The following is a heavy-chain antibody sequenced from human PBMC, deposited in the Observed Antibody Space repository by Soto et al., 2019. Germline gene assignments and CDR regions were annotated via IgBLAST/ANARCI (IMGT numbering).Heavy chain of an antibody. D-gene: IGHD5-18*01. J-gene: IGHJ6*03. CDR2: IYYSGST. V-gene: IGHV4-31*03. CDR1: GGSISSGGYY. CDR3: ARERADTATQFLPYYYYMDV. Sequence: SETLSLTCTVSGGSISSGGYYWSWIRQHPGKGLEWIGYIYYSGSTYYNPSLKSRVTISVDTSKNQFSLKLSSVTAADTAVYYCARERADTATQFLPYYYYMDVWGKGTTVTVSS.